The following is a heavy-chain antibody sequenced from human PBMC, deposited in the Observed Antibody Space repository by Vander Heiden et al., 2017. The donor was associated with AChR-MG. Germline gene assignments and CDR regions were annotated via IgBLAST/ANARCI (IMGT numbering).Heavy chain of an antibody. V-gene: IGHV4-34*01. CDR2: INHRGST. J-gene: IGHJ4*02. Sequence: QVQLQQWGAGLLKPSETLSLTCAVYGGSFSGYYWSWIRQPPGKGLEWIGEINHRGSTNYNPSLKSRVTISVDTSKNQFSMKLSSVTAADTAVYYCARGVAAHPIDYWGQGTLVTVSS. D-gene: IGHD6-13*01. CDR3: ARGVAAHPIDY. CDR1: GGSFSGYY.